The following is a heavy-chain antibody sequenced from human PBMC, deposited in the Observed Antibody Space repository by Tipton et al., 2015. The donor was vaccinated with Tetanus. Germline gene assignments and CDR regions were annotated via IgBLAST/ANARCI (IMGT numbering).Heavy chain of an antibody. CDR1: GGSISSGTYY. CDR3: ARQADNWPDP. CDR2: IYYSGTT. Sequence: TLSLTCSLSGGSISSGTYYWGWIRQPPGKGLEWIGNIYYSGTTYYTSSLKSRVTISLDTSKNRFSLKMTSVTAADTAVYYCARQADNWPDPWGPGILVTVSS. D-gene: IGHD1-20*01. V-gene: IGHV4-39*01. J-gene: IGHJ5*02.